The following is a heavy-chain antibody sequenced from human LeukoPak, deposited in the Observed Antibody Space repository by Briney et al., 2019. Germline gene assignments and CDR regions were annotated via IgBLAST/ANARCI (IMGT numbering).Heavy chain of an antibody. CDR3: ARVQLLGHYFDY. J-gene: IGHJ4*02. Sequence: SGGSLRLSCAASGLTFSNCWMSWVRQAPGKGLEWVANIKQDGSEKYYVDSVKGRFTISRDNAKNSLYLQMNSLRAEDTAVYYCARVQLLGHYFDYWGQGTLVTVSS. CDR2: IKQDGSEK. D-gene: IGHD3/OR15-3a*01. CDR1: GLTFSNCW. V-gene: IGHV3-7*01.